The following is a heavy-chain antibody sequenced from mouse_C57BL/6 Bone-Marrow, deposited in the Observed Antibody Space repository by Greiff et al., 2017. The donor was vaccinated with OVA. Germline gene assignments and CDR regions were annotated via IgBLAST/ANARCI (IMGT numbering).Heavy chain of an antibody. J-gene: IGHJ3*01. D-gene: IGHD1-1*01. CDR2: IWGVGST. CDR1: GFSLTSYG. V-gene: IGHV2-6*01. CDR3: ASDYYGRGFAY. Sequence: LQESGPGLVAPSQSLSITCTVSGFSLTSYGVDWVRQSPGKGLEWLGVIWGVGSTNYNSALKSRLSISKDNSKSQVFLKMNSLQTDDTAMYYCASDYYGRGFAYWGQGTLVTVSA.